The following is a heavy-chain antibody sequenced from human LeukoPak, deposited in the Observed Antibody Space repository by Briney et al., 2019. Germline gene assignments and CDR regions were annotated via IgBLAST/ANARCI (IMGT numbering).Heavy chain of an antibody. V-gene: IGHV4-38-2*02. CDR3: ARANYYDTSGYSRGAFDI. Sequence: SETLSLTCSVSGYSIGSGFYWGWIRQPPGKGLEWIGSIFHSGSTYYNPSLKSRVTISVDTSKNQFSLKLSSVTAADTAVYYCARANYYDTSGYSRGAFDIWGQGTMVTVSS. J-gene: IGHJ3*02. CDR2: IFHSGST. D-gene: IGHD3-22*01. CDR1: GYSIGSGFY.